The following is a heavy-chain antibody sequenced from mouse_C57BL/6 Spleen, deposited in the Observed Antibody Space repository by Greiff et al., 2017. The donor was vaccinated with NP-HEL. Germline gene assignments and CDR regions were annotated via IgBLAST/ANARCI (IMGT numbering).Heavy chain of an antibody. CDR3: ARSYYGNYRYFDV. V-gene: IGHV7-3*01. CDR1: GFTFTDYY. CDR2: IRNKANGYTT. J-gene: IGHJ1*03. Sequence: EVKLMESGGGLVQPGGSLSLSCAASGFTFTDYYMSWVRQPPGKALEWLGFIRNKANGYTTEYSASVKGRFTISRDNSQSILYLQMNALRAEDSATYYCARSYYGNYRYFDVWGTGTTVTVSS. D-gene: IGHD2-1*01.